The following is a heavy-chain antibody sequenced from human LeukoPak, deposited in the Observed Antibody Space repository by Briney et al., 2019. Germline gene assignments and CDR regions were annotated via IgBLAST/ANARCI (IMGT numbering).Heavy chain of an antibody. CDR1: GFTLSSYA. J-gene: IGHJ4*02. CDR3: ASPIAAAGTSQGLNDY. D-gene: IGHD6-13*01. CDR2: ISYDGSNK. Sequence: GRSLRLSCAASGFTLSSYAMHWVRQAPGKGLEWVAVISYDGSNKYYADSVKGRFTISRDNSKNTLYLQMNSLRAEDTAVYYCASPIAAAGTSQGLNDYWGQGTLVTVSS. V-gene: IGHV3-30-3*01.